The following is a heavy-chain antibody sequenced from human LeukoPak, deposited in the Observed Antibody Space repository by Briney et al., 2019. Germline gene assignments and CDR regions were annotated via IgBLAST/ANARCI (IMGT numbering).Heavy chain of an antibody. Sequence: SETLSLTCTVSGGSIGSSSYYWGWIRQPPGKGLEWIGSIYYSGSTYYNPSLKSRVTISVDTSKNQFSLKLSSVTAADTAVYYCARLTKNDSGTYRFGKKKRGYMDVWGKGTTVTISS. V-gene: IGHV4-39*01. CDR2: IYYSGST. CDR3: ARLTKNDSGTYRFGKKKRGYMDV. D-gene: IGHD3-10*01. CDR1: GGSIGSSSYY. J-gene: IGHJ6*03.